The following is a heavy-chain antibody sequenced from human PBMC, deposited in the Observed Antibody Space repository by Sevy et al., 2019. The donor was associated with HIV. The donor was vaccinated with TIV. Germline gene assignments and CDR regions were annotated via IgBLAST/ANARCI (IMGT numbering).Heavy chain of an antibody. V-gene: IGHV3-23*01. J-gene: IGHJ3*02. CDR2: ISGSGGST. CDR1: GFTFSSYA. CDR3: AKRGVLRYFDWLLSDAFDI. Sequence: GGSLRLSCAASGFTFSSYAMSWVRQAPGKGLVWVSAISGSGGSTYYSDSVKGRFTISRDNSKKTLYLQMNSLRAEDTAVYYCAKRGVLRYFDWLLSDAFDIWGQGTMVTVSS. D-gene: IGHD3-9*01.